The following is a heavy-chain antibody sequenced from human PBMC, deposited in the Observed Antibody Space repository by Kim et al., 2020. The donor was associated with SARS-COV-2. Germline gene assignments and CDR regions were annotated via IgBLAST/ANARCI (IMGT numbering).Heavy chain of an antibody. J-gene: IGHJ6*02. V-gene: IGHV3-23*01. CDR2: ISGSGGST. Sequence: GGSLRLSCAASGFTFSSYAMSWVRQAPGKGLEWVSAISGSGGSTYYADSVKGRFTISRDNSKNTLYLQMNSLRAEDTAVYYCAKEGPGITIFGVVIESYYYYGMDVWGQGTTVTVSS. CDR1: GFTFSSYA. CDR3: AKEGPGITIFGVVIESYYYYGMDV. D-gene: IGHD3-3*01.